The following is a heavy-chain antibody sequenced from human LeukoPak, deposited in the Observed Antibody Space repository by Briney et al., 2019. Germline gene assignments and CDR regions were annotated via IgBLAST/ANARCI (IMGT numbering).Heavy chain of an antibody. CDR3: ARPIVATGEDY. V-gene: IGHV3-23*01. J-gene: IGHJ4*02. Sequence: GGSLRLSCAASGFTFSSYAMSWVRQAPGKGLEWFSAICGSGGSIYYADSGKGRFTIARDNAKNSLYLQMNSLRAEDTAVYYCARPIVATGEDYWGQGTLVTVSS. D-gene: IGHD5-12*01. CDR1: GFTFSSYA. CDR2: ICGSGGSI.